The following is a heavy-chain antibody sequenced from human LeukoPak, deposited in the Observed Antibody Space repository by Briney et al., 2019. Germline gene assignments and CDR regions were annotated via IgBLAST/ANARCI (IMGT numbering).Heavy chain of an antibody. CDR1: GGSFSGFY. CDR3: ARGLRYFDWL. J-gene: IGHJ4*02. V-gene: IGHV4-59*01. Sequence: SETLSLTCAVYGGSFSGFYWSWIRQPPGKGLVWIVYIYYSGSTNYNPSLKSRVTISVDTSKNQFSLKLSSVTAADTAVYYCARGLRYFDWLWGQGTLVTVSS. D-gene: IGHD3-9*01. CDR2: IYYSGST.